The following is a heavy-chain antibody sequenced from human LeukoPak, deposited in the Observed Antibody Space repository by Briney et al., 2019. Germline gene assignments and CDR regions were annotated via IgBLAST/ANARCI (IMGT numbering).Heavy chain of an antibody. CDR3: ARHVPPPGYYDSSGYPYYFDY. CDR1: GGSISSSSYY. V-gene: IGHV4-39*01. J-gene: IGHJ4*02. Sequence: SETLSLTCTVSGGSISSSSYYWGWIRQPPGKGLEWIGSIYYSGSTYYNPSLKSRVTISVDTSKNQFSLKLSSVTAADTAVYYCARHVPPPGYYDSSGYPYYFDYWGQGTLVTVSS. CDR2: IYYSGST. D-gene: IGHD3-22*01.